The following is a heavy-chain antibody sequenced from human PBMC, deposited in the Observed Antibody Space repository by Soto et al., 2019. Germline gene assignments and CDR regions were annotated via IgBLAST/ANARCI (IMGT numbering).Heavy chain of an antibody. D-gene: IGHD6-6*01. Sequence: LSCAASGFTFSDFWMNWVRQAPGKGLEWVAYISADGRETNHVDSVKGRFTISRDNAKNSVYLQMNSLRAEDTAVYYCARWPRLLDSWGQGTLVTVSS. V-gene: IGHV3-7*01. J-gene: IGHJ4*02. CDR1: GFTFSDFW. CDR2: ISADGRET. CDR3: ARWPRLLDS.